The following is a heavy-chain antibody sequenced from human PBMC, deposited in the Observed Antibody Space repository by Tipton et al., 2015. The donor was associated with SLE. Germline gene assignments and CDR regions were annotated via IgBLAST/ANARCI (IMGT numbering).Heavy chain of an antibody. CDR1: GDSISSGGHY. D-gene: IGHD3-16*02. CDR3: ARPDRS. V-gene: IGHV4-31*03. CDR2: IYHSGTT. Sequence: TLSLTCTVSGDSISSGGHYWSWIRQLPGKGLEWIGCIYHSGTTYYNPSLKSRVTISVDTSKNQFSLKLRSVTAADTAIYYCARPDRSWGQGTLVTVSS. J-gene: IGHJ4*02.